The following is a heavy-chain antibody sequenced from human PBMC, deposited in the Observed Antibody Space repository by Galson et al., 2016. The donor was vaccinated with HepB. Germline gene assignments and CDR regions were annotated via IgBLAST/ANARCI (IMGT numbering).Heavy chain of an antibody. V-gene: IGHV3-30*03. CDR3: ASDPRQWQRGYNYGSEY. CDR2: ISYDGDTK. CDR1: GFTFSTYG. D-gene: IGHD5-18*01. J-gene: IGHJ4*02. Sequence: SLRLSCAASGFTFSTYGMHWVRQAPGKGLEWVAVISYDGDTKYHADSVKGRFTISRDNSKNTLYLQMHRLRFEDTAVYYCASDPRQWQRGYNYGSEYWGQGTLVSVSS.